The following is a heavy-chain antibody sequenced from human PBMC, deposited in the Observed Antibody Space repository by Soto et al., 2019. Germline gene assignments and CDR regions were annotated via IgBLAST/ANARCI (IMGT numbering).Heavy chain of an antibody. Sequence: PSETLSLTCTVSGGSISSYYWSWIRQPPGKGLEWIGYMYNTGSTIYNPSLKSRVTISVDTSKNQFSLKLSSVTAADTAVYYCASLNGDYVSYWGQGTLVTVS. V-gene: IGHV4-59*08. D-gene: IGHD4-17*01. CDR3: ASLNGDYVSY. CDR2: MYNTGST. J-gene: IGHJ4*02. CDR1: GGSISSYY.